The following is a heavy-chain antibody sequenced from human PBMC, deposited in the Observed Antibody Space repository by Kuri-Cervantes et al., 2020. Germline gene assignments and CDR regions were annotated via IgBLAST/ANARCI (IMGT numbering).Heavy chain of an antibody. CDR3: ARVSRRGSRGVPYYFDY. CDR2: IKQDGSEK. D-gene: IGHD3-10*01. J-gene: IGHJ4*02. CDR1: GFTFSSYW. Sequence: GESLKISCAASGFTFSSYWMSWVRQAPGKGLEWVANIKQDGSEKYYVDSVKGRFTISRDNAKNSPYLQMNSLRAEDTAVYYCARVSRRGSRGVPYYFDYWGQGTLVTVSS. V-gene: IGHV3-7*01.